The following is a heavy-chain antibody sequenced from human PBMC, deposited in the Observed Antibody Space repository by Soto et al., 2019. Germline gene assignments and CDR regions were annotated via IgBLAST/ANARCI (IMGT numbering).Heavy chain of an antibody. J-gene: IGHJ4*02. V-gene: IGHV3-30-3*01. CDR3: ARDRDKTLTGYHVY. Sequence: QVQLVESGGGVVQPGRSLRVSCAASGFTFSNYAMHWVRRAPGKGLEWVAITSSDGSEKDYADSVKGRFTISRDNSKNTLYLQMNSLRAEDTDVYYCARDRDKTLTGYHVYSGQGTLVTVSS. CDR1: GFTFSNYA. D-gene: IGHD3-9*01. CDR2: TSSDGSEK.